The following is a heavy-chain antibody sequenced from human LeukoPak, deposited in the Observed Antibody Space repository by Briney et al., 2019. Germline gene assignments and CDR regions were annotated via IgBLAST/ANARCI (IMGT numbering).Heavy chain of an antibody. D-gene: IGHD6-19*01. CDR3: ARDRERYSGWYDAFDI. CDR1: GFTFSRYS. J-gene: IGHJ3*02. CDR2: MSYDGTHK. V-gene: IGHV3-30*04. Sequence: GGSLRLSCSASGFTFSRYSIHWVRQAPGKGLEWVALMSYDGTHKYYADSVRGRFTISRDNSKNTLYLQMNSLRAEDTAVYYCARDRERYSGWYDAFDIWGQGTMVTVSS.